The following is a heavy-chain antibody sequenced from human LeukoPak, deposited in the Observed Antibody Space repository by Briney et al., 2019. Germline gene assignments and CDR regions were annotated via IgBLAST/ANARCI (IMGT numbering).Heavy chain of an antibody. V-gene: IGHV3-30*18. CDR1: GVTLGPYG. Sequence: PGGSLRLSCAASGVTLGPYGMHWVRQAPGKGLEWVAVISYEGGTQHYADSVKGRFIISRDNPRNTLYLQMNILRTEETAVYYCAKEGTPQVSTWYDLWGQGTQVIVSS. J-gene: IGHJ5*02. CDR3: AKEGTPQVSTWYDL. CDR2: ISYEGGTQ. D-gene: IGHD3-10*01.